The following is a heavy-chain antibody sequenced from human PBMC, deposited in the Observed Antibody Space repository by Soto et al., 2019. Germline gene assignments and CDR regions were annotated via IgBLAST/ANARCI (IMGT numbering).Heavy chain of an antibody. V-gene: IGHV1-69*01. Sequence: QVQLVQSGAEVKKPGSSVKVSCKASGGTFSSYAISWVRQAPGQGLEWMGGIIPIFGTANYAQKFQGRVTITADESTSTAYMELSSLRSEDTAVYYCARTYGSGSYYYYYGMDVWGQGTTVTVYS. CDR2: IIPIFGTA. J-gene: IGHJ6*02. D-gene: IGHD3-10*01. CDR3: ARTYGSGSYYYYYGMDV. CDR1: GGTFSSYA.